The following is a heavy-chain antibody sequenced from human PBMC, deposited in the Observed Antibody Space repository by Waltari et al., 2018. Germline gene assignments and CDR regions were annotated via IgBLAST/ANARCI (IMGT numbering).Heavy chain of an antibody. CDR1: GFTFSSYS. D-gene: IGHD3-10*01. Sequence: EVQLVESGGGLVKPGGSLRLSCAASGFTFSSYSMNWVRQAQGKGLEWVSSISSSSSYIYYADSVKGRFTISRDNAKNSLYLQMNSLRAEDTAVYYCARVSGSGSSSPYYGMDVWGQGTTVTVSS. V-gene: IGHV3-21*01. CDR2: ISSSSSYI. J-gene: IGHJ6*02. CDR3: ARVSGSGSSSPYYGMDV.